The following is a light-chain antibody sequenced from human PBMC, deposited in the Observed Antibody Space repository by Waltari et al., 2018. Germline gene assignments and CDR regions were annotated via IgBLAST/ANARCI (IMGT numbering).Light chain of an antibody. J-gene: IGKJ4*01. V-gene: IGKV3-11*01. CDR1: QSVSGS. CDR2: DSS. Sequence: EIVLTQSPATLSLSPGESATLSCRASQSVSGSLAWYQQNPGQPPRPLIYDSSNRATGIPARFSGSGSGTDFTLTISSLQAEDVAIYYCQQYYDSPLTFGGGTKVEIK. CDR3: QQYYDSPLT.